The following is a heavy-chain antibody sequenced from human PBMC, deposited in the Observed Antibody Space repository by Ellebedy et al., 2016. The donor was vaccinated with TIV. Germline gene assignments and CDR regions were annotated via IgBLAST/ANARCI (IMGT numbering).Heavy chain of an antibody. D-gene: IGHD2-15*01. CDR3: ARESVVVAATFFDY. CDR2: INPSGGRT. V-gene: IGHV1-46*01. J-gene: IGHJ4*02. Sequence: ASVKVSCXASGYSFTAHYIHWVRQAPGQGLEWMGIINPSGGRTSYAQKFQGRVTMTRDTSTSTVYMELSSLRSEDTAVYYCARESVVVAATFFDYWGQGTLVTVSS. CDR1: GYSFTAHY.